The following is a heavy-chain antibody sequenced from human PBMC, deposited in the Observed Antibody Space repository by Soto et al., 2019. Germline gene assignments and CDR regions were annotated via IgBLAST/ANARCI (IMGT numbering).Heavy chain of an antibody. V-gene: IGHV3-33*01. Sequence: QVQLVESGGGVVQPGGSLTLSCAASGFAFSSYGMHWVRQAPGKGLEWVAVIWYDGSKKLYVDSVKGRFTISRDDSKNTLYLPMHSLRAEDTAVYYCAREDSSGWYSPYWGQGTLVTVSS. CDR2: IWYDGSKK. J-gene: IGHJ4*02. CDR3: AREDSSGWYSPY. CDR1: GFAFSSYG. D-gene: IGHD6-19*01.